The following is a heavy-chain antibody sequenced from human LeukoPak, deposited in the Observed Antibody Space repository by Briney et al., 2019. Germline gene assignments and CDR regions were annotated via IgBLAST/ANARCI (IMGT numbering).Heavy chain of an antibody. D-gene: IGHD1-26*01. CDR2: IKQDGSEK. J-gene: IGHJ6*03. CDR1: GFTFTNYW. CDR3: ARDPYSGTYGDTYYYYMDV. Sequence: GGSLRLSCAASGFTFTNYWMTWVRQAPGKGLEWVANIKQDGSEKYSVDSVKGRFTISRDNAKNSLYLQMNSLRAEDTAVYYCARDPYSGTYGDTYYYYMDVWGKGTTVTISS. V-gene: IGHV3-7*01.